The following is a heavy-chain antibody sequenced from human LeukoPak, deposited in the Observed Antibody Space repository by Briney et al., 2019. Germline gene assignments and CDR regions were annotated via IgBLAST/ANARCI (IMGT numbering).Heavy chain of an antibody. V-gene: IGHV3-23*01. CDR1: GFTFSSYA. CDR2: ISGSGGST. CDR3: AKAAPRITMIVVVQDFDY. Sequence: GGSLRLSCAASGFTFSSYAMSWVRQAPGKGLEWVSAISGSGGSTYYADSVKGRFTISRDNSKNTLYLQMNSLRAEDTAVYYCAKAAPRITMIVVVQDFDYWGQGTLVTVSS. J-gene: IGHJ4*02. D-gene: IGHD3-22*01.